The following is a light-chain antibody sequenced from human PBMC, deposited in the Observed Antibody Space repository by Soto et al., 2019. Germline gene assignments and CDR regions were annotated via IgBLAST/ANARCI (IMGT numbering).Light chain of an antibody. Sequence: EVLLTQSPCTLSLSPGERATLSCRASQSVSGDYLAWYQQKPGQAPRLLIYSASLKPAGIPDRFSGSGSATDFTLTISRLEPEDFAVYYCQQYGNSWTFGQGTKVDIK. CDR1: QSVSGDY. J-gene: IGKJ1*01. CDR3: QQYGNSWT. CDR2: SAS. V-gene: IGKV3-20*01.